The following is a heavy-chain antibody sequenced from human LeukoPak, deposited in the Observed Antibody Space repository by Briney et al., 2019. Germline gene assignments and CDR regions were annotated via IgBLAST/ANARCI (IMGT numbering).Heavy chain of an antibody. D-gene: IGHD3-22*01. V-gene: IGHV1-69*06. CDR1: GYTFTDYY. J-gene: IGHJ5*02. CDR2: IIPIFGTA. CDR3: ARSYSDTMIVVVPWFDP. Sequence: GASVKVSCKASGYTFTDYYIHWVRQAPGQGLEWMGGIIPIFGTANYAQKFQGRVTITADKSTSTAYMELSSLRSEDTAVYYCARSYSDTMIVVVPWFDPWGQGTLVTVSS.